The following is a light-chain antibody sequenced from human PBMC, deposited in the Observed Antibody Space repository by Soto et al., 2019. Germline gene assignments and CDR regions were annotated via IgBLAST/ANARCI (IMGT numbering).Light chain of an antibody. CDR3: SSYRSRSTLLYV. V-gene: IGLV2-14*01. Sequence: QSALTQPASVSGSPGRSITISCTGTSSDVGGYNYVSWYQQHPGKAPKLMIYDVSNRPSGVSNRFSGSKSGNTASLTISGLQAEDEADYYCSSYRSRSTLLYVFGTGTQLTVL. CDR1: SSDVGGYNY. CDR2: DVS. J-gene: IGLJ1*01.